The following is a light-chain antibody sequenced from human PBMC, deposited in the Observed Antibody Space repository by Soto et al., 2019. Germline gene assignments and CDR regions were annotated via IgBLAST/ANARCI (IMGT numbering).Light chain of an antibody. CDR1: SSDVGGYNY. CDR3: SSYAGSNNLV. CDR2: DVS. V-gene: IGLV2-8*01. Sequence: QSALTQPPSASGSLGQSVTISCTGTSSDVGGYNYVSWYQQHPGKAPKLLIYDVSHRPSGVPDRFSGSKSGNTASLTVSGLQPEDEVDYYCSSYAGSNNLVFGTGTKLTVL. J-gene: IGLJ1*01.